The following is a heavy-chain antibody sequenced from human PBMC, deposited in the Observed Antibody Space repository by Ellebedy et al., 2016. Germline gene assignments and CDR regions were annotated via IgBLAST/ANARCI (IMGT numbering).Heavy chain of an antibody. J-gene: IGHJ4*02. V-gene: IGHV1-18*01. CDR3: ARDRAIETPAVSGY. CDR2: ISAYNGNT. D-gene: IGHD3-10*01. CDR1: GYTFTSYG. Sequence: ASVKVSXXASGYTFTSYGISWVRQAPGQGLEWMGWISAYNGNTNYAQKFQGRVTMTRDTSISTAYMELSRLRSDDTAVYYCARDRAIETPAVSGYWGQGTLVTVSS.